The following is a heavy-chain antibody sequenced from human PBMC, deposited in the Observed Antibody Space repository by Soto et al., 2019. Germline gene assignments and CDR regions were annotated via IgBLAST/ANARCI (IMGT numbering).Heavy chain of an antibody. J-gene: IGHJ4*02. V-gene: IGHV3-30-3*01. CDR3: PRERRIAEGFAY. Sequence: QVQLVEYGGGVVQPGRSLRLSCAASGFIFSSYDMHWVRQAPGKGLEWEAVISYDGSNKYYADSVKGRFTISRDNSKNTLYLQMNCLRAEDTAVYYCPRERRIAEGFAYWFQVTLVTVSS. D-gene: IGHD6-13*01. CDR1: GFIFSSYD. CDR2: ISYDGSNK.